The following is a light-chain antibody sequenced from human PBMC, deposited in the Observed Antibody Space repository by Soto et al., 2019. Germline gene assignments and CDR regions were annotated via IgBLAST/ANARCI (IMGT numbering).Light chain of an antibody. CDR1: SSDVGAYNY. CDR2: EVS. J-gene: IGLJ3*02. V-gene: IGLV2-8*01. Sequence: QCVLTQPPSASGSPGQSVTISCTGTSSDVGAYNYVSWYQQHPGKAPKLMIYEVSKRPSGVPDRFSGSKSGNAASLTVSGLQAEDEADYYCCSYAGSNNLKVFGGGTKLTVL. CDR3: CSYAGSNNLKV.